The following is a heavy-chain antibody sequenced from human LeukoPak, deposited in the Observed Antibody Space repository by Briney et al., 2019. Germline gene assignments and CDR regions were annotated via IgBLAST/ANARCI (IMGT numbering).Heavy chain of an antibody. CDR2: ISAYNGNT. Sequence: ASVTVSCTSSGYTFTSYGISWVRQAPGQGLEWMGWISAYNGNTNYAQKLQGRVTMTTDTSTSTAYMELRSLRSDDTAVYYCARARENGYCSSTSCYGTYNWFDPWGQGTLVTVSS. D-gene: IGHD2-2*03. J-gene: IGHJ5*02. CDR3: ARARENGYCSSTSCYGTYNWFDP. CDR1: GYTFTSYG. V-gene: IGHV1-18*01.